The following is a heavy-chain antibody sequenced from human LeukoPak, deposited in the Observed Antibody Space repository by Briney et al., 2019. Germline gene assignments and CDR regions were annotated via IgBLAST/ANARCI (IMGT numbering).Heavy chain of an antibody. D-gene: IGHD3-10*01. CDR3: ARRGVVRGVFKERMEYYFDY. V-gene: IGHV4-61*02. CDR2: IYTTGST. Sequence: SETLSLTCTVSSASISSGTYYWSWIRQPAGKGLEWIGRIYTTGSTNYNPSLKSRVTISVDTSKNQFSLKLSSVTAADTAVYYCARRGVVRGVFKERMEYYFDYWGQGTLVTVSS. CDR1: SASISSGTYY. J-gene: IGHJ4*02.